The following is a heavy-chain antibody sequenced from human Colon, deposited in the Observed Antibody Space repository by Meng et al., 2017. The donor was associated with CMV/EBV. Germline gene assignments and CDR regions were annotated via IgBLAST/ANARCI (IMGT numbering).Heavy chain of an antibody. V-gene: IGHV3-33*01. CDR3: AGRAIVVVPGYYYYYGMDV. J-gene: IGHJ6*02. Sequence: GGSLRLSCAASGFTFSSYGMHWVRQAPGKGLEWVAVIWYDGSNKYYADSVKGRFTISRDNSKNTLYLQMNSLRAEDTAVYYCAGRAIVVVPGYYYYYGMDVWGQGTTVTVSS. CDR2: IWYDGSNK. D-gene: IGHD2-2*01. CDR1: GFTFSSYG.